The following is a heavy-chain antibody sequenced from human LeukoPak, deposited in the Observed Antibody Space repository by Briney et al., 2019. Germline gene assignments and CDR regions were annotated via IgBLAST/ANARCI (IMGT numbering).Heavy chain of an antibody. D-gene: IGHD3-16*02. J-gene: IGHJ4*02. CDR2: IYYSGST. Sequence: SETLSLTCAVSGGSISSSNYYWGWIRQPPGKGLEWIGSIYYSGSTYYKPSLKSRVTISVDTCKNQFSLKLGSVTAADTAVYYWAGYSGGSYRGGQGTLVTVSS. V-gene: IGHV4-39*07. CDR3: AGYSGGSYR. CDR1: GGSISSSNYY.